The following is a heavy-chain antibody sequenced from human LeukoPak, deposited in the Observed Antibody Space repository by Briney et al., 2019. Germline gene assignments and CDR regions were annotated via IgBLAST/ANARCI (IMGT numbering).Heavy chain of an antibody. V-gene: IGHV3-33*01. CDR2: IWYDGSNK. J-gene: IGHJ5*02. Sequence: GGSLRLSCAASGFTFSSYGMHWVCQAPGKGLEWVAVIWYDGSNKYYADSVKGRFTISRDNSKNTLYLQMNSLRAEDTAVYYCARGVIGSDNWFDPWGQGTLVTVSS. CDR1: GFTFSSYG. CDR3: ARGVIGSDNWFDP.